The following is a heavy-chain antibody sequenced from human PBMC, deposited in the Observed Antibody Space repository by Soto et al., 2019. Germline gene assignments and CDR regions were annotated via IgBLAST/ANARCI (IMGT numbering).Heavy chain of an antibody. Sequence: GSLRLSCAASGFTFSSYVMSWVRQAPGKGLEWVSAISGSGGSTYYADSVKGRFTISRDNSKNTLYLQMNSLRAEDTAVYYCPSPSGSAAFDYWGQGTLVTVSS. D-gene: IGHD1-26*01. CDR2: ISGSGGST. CDR1: GFTFSSYV. V-gene: IGHV3-23*01. J-gene: IGHJ4*02. CDR3: PSPSGSAAFDY.